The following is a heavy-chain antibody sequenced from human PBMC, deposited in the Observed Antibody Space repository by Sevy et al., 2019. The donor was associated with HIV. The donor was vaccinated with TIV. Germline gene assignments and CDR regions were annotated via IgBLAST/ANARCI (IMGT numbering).Heavy chain of an antibody. CDR3: AGENAWGRGYS. CDR2: IYYNGHI. V-gene: IGHV4-59*08. Sequence: SETLSLTCTVSGGTITSLYWNWIRQPPGKGLEWIANIYYNGHINYNPSLKSRVTLSLDTSKNQFSLRLSSVTAADTAMYYCAGENAWGRGYSWGQGTLVTVSS. D-gene: IGHD1-26*01. CDR1: GGTITSLY. J-gene: IGHJ4*02.